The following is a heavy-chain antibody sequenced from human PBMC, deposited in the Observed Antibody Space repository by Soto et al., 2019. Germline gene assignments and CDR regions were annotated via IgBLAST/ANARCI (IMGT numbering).Heavy chain of an antibody. Sequence: GGALRPSYRASGVAFSTHWMRWDRQAPGKGLEWVADIKEDGSVKKYVDSVKGRFTISRDNARNSVYLQMNSLRAEDTAVYYCVRNYAVGNRNRGQGPLVTVSS. V-gene: IGHV3-7*01. D-gene: IGHD3-16*01. CDR3: VRNYAVGNRN. CDR2: IKEDGSVK. J-gene: IGHJ4*02. CDR1: GVAFSTHW.